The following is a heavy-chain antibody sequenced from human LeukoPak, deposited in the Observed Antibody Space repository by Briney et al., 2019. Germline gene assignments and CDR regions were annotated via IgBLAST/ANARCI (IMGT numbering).Heavy chain of an antibody. Sequence: PSQTLSLTCTVSGGSISSGDYYWSYIRQPAGKGLEYIGRIYTSGSTNYNPSLKSRVTISVNTSKNQFSLKLSSVTAADTAVYYCARDQGGVTMVRGVSYYYYYYMDVWGKGTTVTISS. CDR1: GGSISSGDYY. CDR3: ARDQGGVTMVRGVSYYYYYYMDV. V-gene: IGHV4-61*02. CDR2: IYTSGST. D-gene: IGHD3-10*01. J-gene: IGHJ6*03.